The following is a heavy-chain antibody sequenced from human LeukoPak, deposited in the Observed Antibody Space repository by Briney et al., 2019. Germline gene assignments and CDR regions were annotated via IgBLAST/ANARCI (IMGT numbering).Heavy chain of an antibody. CDR2: MPYDENVADNEIP. V-gene: IGHV4-39*01. CDR1: GDSISDSGWS. J-gene: IGHJ5*02. CDR3: ARLTLTGVGGRAWFYA. D-gene: IGHD3-3*01. Sequence: SETLSLSCIVSGDSISDSGWSWGWIRQPPGKGLEWIGTMPYDENVADNEIPSYNPSLKSRVSISADTSKNQLSLKVNSVTAADTASYYCARLTLTGVGGRAWFYAWGQGTMVIVSS.